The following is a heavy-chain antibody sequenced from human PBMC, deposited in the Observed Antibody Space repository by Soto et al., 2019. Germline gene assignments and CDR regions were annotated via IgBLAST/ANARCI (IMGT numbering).Heavy chain of an antibody. CDR1: GGSISSGGYY. J-gene: IGHJ4*02. D-gene: IGHD5-18*01. CDR3: ARARDTIMPWDY. V-gene: IGHV4-31*03. CDR2: IYYSENT. Sequence: QVQLQESGPGLVKPSQTLSLTCTVSGGSISSGGYYWSWIRQHPGKGLEWIGYIYYSENTNYNPSRKSRVTISGDTSKNQFSLKLSSVTAADTAVYYCARARDTIMPWDYWGQGTLVTVSS.